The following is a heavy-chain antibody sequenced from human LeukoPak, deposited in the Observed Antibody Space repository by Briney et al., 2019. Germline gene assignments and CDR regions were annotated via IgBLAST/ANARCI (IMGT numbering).Heavy chain of an antibody. CDR3: ATPRSPDWYFDL. CDR1: GGTFSSYA. J-gene: IGHJ2*01. V-gene: IGHV1-69*05. CDR2: IIPIFGTA. Sequence: GASVKVSCKASGGTFSSYAISWVRQAPGQGLEWMGGIIPIFGTANYAQKFQGRVTITTDESTSTAYMELSSLRSEDTAVYYCATPRSPDWYFDLWGRGTLVTLSS.